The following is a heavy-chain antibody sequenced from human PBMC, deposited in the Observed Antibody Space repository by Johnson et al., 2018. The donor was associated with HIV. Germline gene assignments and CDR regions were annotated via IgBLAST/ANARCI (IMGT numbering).Heavy chain of an antibody. CDR3: ARGHHDSGYPLEAFDI. Sequence: EVQLVESGGGLIQPGGSLRLSCVASGFTVISNHMSWVRQAPGKGLEWVSVIYSGGSTYYADSVKGRFIISRDNSKNTLLLQMNSLRVDDTAMYYCARGHHDSGYPLEAFDIWGQGTMVTVSS. J-gene: IGHJ3*02. CDR1: GFTVISNH. CDR2: IYSGGST. V-gene: IGHV3-53*01. D-gene: IGHD3-22*01.